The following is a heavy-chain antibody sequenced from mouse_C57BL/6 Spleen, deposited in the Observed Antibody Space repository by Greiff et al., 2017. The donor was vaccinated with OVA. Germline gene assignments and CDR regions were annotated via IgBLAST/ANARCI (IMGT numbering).Heavy chain of an antibody. CDR3: AREEGPYYYGRNRFDY. Sequence: VQLQQSGPELVKPGASVKMSCKASGYTFTSYVMHWVKQKPGQGLEWIGYIYPYNDGTKYNEKFKGKATLTSDKSSSTAYMVLSSLTSEDSAVYYGAREEGPYYYGRNRFDYWGQGTTLTVSS. J-gene: IGHJ2*01. CDR2: IYPYNDGT. D-gene: IGHD1-1*01. CDR1: GYTFTSYV. V-gene: IGHV1-14*01.